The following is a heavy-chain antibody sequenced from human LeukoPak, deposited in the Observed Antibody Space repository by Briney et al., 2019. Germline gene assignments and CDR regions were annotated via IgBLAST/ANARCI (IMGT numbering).Heavy chain of an antibody. V-gene: IGHV4-59*01. CDR1: GGSISSYY. CDR3: ARGSVRGVIISRRLDAFDI. J-gene: IGHJ3*02. Sequence: KTSETLSLTCTVSGGSISSYYWSWIRQPPGKGLEWIGYIYYSGSTNYNPSLKSRVTISVDTSKNQFSLKLSSVTAADTAVCYCARGSVRGVIISRRLDAFDIWGQGTMVTVSS. CDR2: IYYSGST. D-gene: IGHD3-10*01.